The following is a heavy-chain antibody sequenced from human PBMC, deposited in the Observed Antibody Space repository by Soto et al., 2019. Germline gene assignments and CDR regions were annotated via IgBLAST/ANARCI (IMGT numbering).Heavy chain of an antibody. CDR2: INPNSGGT. D-gene: IGHD3-10*01. Sequence: QVQLVQSGAEVKKPGASVKVSCKASGDIFTGYYMHWVRQAPGQGLEWMGWINPNSGGTNYAQKFQCRVTMTRDTCSSTTYMELSRLRSDDTAVYYCERSGSGGYSWDYWGQGSLVTVSS. J-gene: IGHJ4*02. CDR3: ERSGSGGYSWDY. V-gene: IGHV1-2*02. CDR1: GDIFTGYY.